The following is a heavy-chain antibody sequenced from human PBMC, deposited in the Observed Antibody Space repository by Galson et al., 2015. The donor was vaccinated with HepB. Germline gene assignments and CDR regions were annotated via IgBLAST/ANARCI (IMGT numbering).Heavy chain of an antibody. Sequence: SLRLSCAASGFTFSSYAMHWVRQAPGKGLEWVAVISYDGSNKYYADSVKGRFTISRDNSKNTLYLQMNSLRAEDTAVYYCARDGRTGYYYDSSAPDAFDIWGQGTMVTVSS. CDR2: ISYDGSNK. D-gene: IGHD3-22*01. CDR1: GFTFSSYA. CDR3: ARDGRTGYYYDSSAPDAFDI. V-gene: IGHV3-30-3*01. J-gene: IGHJ3*02.